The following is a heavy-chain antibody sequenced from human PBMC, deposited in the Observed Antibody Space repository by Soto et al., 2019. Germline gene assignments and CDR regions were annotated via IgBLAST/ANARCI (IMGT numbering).Heavy chain of an antibody. Sequence: QITLKESGPTLVKPTQTLTLTCTFSGFSLTTSGVGVGWIRQSPGKALEWLALIYWNDDQWYSPSLKSRLTSTKDPSKNQVVLKMTNMDPIDTAKYFCARSRRITMIGVVSWFDPWGQGTLVTVSS. D-gene: IGHD3-3*01. J-gene: IGHJ5*02. CDR3: ARSRRITMIGVVSWFDP. CDR1: GFSLTTSGVG. CDR2: IYWNDDQ. V-gene: IGHV2-5*01.